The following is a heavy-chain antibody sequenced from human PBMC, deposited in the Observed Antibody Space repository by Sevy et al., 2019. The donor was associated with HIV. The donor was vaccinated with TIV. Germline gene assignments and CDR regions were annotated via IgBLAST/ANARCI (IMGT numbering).Heavy chain of an antibody. Sequence: GGSLRLSCVASGFTSSSYAMSWVRQAPGKGLEWVSSISESGAMTYYADSVKGRFTISRDNSKSTLYLQMNSLRAEDTAIYYCAKASIEVAATTGGVSDYWGQGTLVTVSS. CDR3: AKASIEVAATTGGVSDY. CDR2: ISESGAMT. CDR1: GFTSSSYA. V-gene: IGHV3-23*01. J-gene: IGHJ4*02. D-gene: IGHD6-19*01.